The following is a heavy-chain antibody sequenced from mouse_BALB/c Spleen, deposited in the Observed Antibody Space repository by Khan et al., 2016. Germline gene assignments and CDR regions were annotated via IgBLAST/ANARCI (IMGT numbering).Heavy chain of an antibody. Sequence: QVQLKESGPGLVAPSQSLSITCTVSGFSIIAYGVNWVRQPPGKGLEWLGMIWGDGSTDYNSALKSRLNITKDNSKSQVFLKMNSLQTDDTAKYYCARDGWGYYAMDYWGQGTSVTASS. D-gene: IGHD2-2*01. CDR2: IWGDGST. CDR3: ARDGWGYYAMDY. V-gene: IGHV2-6-7*01. J-gene: IGHJ4*01. CDR1: GFSIIAYG.